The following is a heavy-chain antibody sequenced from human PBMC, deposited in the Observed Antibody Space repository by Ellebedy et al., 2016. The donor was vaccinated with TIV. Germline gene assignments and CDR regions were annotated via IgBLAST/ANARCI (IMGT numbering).Heavy chain of an antibody. Sequence: PGRSLRLSCAASGFTFSSYGMHWVRQAPGKGLEWVAVISYDGSNKYYADSVKGRFTISRDNSKNTLYLQMNSLRAEDTAVYYCARATWEQSYAFDIWGQGTMVTVSS. CDR2: ISYDGSNK. CDR3: ARATWEQSYAFDI. D-gene: IGHD1-26*01. CDR1: GFTFSSYG. V-gene: IGHV3-30*03. J-gene: IGHJ3*02.